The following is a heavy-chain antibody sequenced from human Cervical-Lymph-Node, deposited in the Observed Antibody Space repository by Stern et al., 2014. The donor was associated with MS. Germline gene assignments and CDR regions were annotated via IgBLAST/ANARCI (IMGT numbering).Heavy chain of an antibody. CDR3: ATDILEMASINTFPH. J-gene: IGHJ4*02. CDR2: FDPEEDKA. CDR1: GYTLTVLS. V-gene: IGHV1-24*01. Sequence: VQLVESGAEVRKPGASVKVSCNVSGYTLTVLSIHWVRQATGIGLEWMGGFDPEEDKAIYAQKFQGRVTMTEDTSTDTAYMELSSLRSEDTAVYYCATDILEMASINTFPHWGQGTLVTVSS. D-gene: IGHD5-24*01.